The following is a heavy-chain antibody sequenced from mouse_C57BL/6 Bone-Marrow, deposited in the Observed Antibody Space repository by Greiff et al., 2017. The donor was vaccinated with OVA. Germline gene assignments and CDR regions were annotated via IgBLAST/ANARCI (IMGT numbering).Heavy chain of an antibody. J-gene: IGHJ4*01. CDR2: IWRGGST. V-gene: IGHV2-5*01. CDR3: AKKGNAYYYAMDY. Sequence: QVQLKESGPGLVQPSQSLSITCTVSGFSLTSYGVHWVRQSPGKGLEWLGVIWRGGSTDYNAAFMSRLSITKDNSKSQVFFKMNSLQADDTAIYYCAKKGNAYYYAMDYWGQGTSVTVSS. CDR1: GFSLTSYG.